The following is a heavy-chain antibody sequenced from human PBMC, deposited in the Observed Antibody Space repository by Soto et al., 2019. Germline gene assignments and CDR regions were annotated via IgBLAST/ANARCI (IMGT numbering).Heavy chain of an antibody. V-gene: IGHV3-74*01. CDR2: IYNDGTYS. CDR3: TRGPRPISTGTGAY. J-gene: IGHJ4*02. CDR1: GFIFKMYW. Sequence: GGSLRLSCAASGFIFKMYWMHWVRQSPGKGLVWISRIYNDGTYSDYADSVRGRFTVSRDNVNDTLYLQMNNLRAEDSGLYYCTRGPRPISTGTGAYWGQGTQVTVSS. D-gene: IGHD3-10*01.